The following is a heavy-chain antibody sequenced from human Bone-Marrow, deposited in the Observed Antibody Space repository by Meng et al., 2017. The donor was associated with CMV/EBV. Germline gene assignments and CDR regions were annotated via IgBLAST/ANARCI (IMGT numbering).Heavy chain of an antibody. CDR3: ARDFSRMDV. CDR1: GFTFSDYY. CDR2: ISYDGSNK. V-gene: IGHV3-30-3*01. Sequence: GESLKISCAASGFTFSDYYMSWIRQAPGKGLEWVAVISYDGSNKYYADSVKGRFTISRDNSKNTLYLQMNSLRAEDTAVYYCARDFSRMDVWGQGTMVTVSS. J-gene: IGHJ6*02. D-gene: IGHD2/OR15-2a*01.